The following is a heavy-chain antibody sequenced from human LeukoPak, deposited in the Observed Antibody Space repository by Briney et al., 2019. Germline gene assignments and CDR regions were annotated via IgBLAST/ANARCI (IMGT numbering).Heavy chain of an antibody. D-gene: IGHD3-22*01. CDR1: GYSFTSYW. CDR3: ARHSEINYYDSSGLDP. V-gene: IGHV5-51*01. Sequence: GESLKISCKGSGYSFTSYWIGWVRQMPGKGLEWMGIIYPGDSDTRYSPSFQGQVTISADKSISTAYLQWSSLKASDTAMYYCARHSEINYYDSSGLDPWGQGTLVTVSS. J-gene: IGHJ5*02. CDR2: IYPGDSDT.